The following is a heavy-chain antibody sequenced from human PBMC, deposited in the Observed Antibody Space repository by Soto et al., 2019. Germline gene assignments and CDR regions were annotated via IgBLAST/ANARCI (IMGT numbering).Heavy chain of an antibody. D-gene: IGHD6-13*01. CDR2: IYYSGST. V-gene: IGHV4-39*02. CDR1: GGSISSSSYY. Sequence: ETLSLTCTVSGGSISSSSYYWGWIRQPPGKGLEWIGSIYYSGSTYYNPSLKSRVTISVDTSKNQFSLKLSSVTAADTAVYYCARETAAANYFDYWGQGTLVTVSS. J-gene: IGHJ4*02. CDR3: ARETAAANYFDY.